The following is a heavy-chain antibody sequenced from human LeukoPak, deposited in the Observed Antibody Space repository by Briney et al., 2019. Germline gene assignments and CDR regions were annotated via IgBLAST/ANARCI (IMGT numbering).Heavy chain of an antibody. CDR2: IIPIFGTA. D-gene: IGHD1-7*01. CDR3: ARDNWNYGSSMDV. Sequence: SVKVSCKASGGTFSSYAISWVRQAPGQGLEWMGGIIPIFGTANYAQKFQGRVTITADESTSTAYMELSSLRSEDTAVYYCARDNWNYGSSMDVWGQGTTVTVSS. J-gene: IGHJ6*02. CDR1: GGTFSSYA. V-gene: IGHV1-69*13.